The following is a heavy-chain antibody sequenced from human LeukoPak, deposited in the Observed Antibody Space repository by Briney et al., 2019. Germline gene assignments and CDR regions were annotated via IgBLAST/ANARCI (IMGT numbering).Heavy chain of an antibody. Sequence: SETLSLTCAVYGGSFSGYYWSWIRQPPGKGLEWIGYISYSGSTNYNPSLKSRVTISVDTSKNQFSLKLSSVTAADTAVYYCARDLGDPRIAAAGTFGWFDPWGQGTLVTVSS. D-gene: IGHD6-13*01. CDR2: ISYSGST. V-gene: IGHV4-34*11. CDR3: ARDLGDPRIAAAGTFGWFDP. CDR1: GGSFSGYY. J-gene: IGHJ5*02.